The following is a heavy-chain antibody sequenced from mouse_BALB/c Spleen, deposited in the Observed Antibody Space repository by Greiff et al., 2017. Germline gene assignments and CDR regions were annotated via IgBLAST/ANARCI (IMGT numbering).Heavy chain of an antibody. J-gene: IGHJ3*01. Sequence: QVQLQQSGPGLLAPPQSRSITCPVSGFSLTSYVVHWVRQPPGKGLEWLGVIWAGGSTNYNSALMSRLSISKDNSKSQVFLKMNSLQTDDTAMYYCARRGTGAWFAYWGQGTLVTVSA. D-gene: IGHD4-1*01. V-gene: IGHV2-9*02. CDR1: GFSLTSYV. CDR3: ARRGTGAWFAY. CDR2: IWAGGST.